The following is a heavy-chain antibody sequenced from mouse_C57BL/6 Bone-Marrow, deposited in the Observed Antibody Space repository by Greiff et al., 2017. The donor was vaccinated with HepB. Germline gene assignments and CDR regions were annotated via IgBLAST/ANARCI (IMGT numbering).Heavy chain of an antibody. J-gene: IGHJ2*01. Sequence: EVMLVESGGDLVKPGGSLKLSCAASGFTFSSYGMSWVRQTPDKRLEWVATISSGGSYTYYPDSVKGRFTISRDNAKNTLYLQMSSLKSEDTAMYYCARQKGGYDDYCDDWGQGTTLTVSS. V-gene: IGHV5-6*01. D-gene: IGHD2-2*01. CDR3: ARQKGGYDDYCDD. CDR1: GFTFSSYG. CDR2: ISSGGSYT.